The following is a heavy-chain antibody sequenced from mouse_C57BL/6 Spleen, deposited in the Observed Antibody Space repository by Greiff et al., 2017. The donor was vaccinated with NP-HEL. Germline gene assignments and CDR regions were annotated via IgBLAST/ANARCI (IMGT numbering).Heavy chain of an antibody. D-gene: IGHD2-3*01. Sequence: DVMLVESGGGLVKPGGSLKLSCAASGFTFSDYGMHWVRQAPEKGLEWVAYISSGSSTIYYADKVKGRFTISRDNATNTLFLQMTSLRSEDTAMYYCAGDGKGYFDVWGTGTTVTVSA. CDR3: AGDGKGYFDV. J-gene: IGHJ1*03. CDR2: ISSGSSTI. V-gene: IGHV5-17*01. CDR1: GFTFSDYG.